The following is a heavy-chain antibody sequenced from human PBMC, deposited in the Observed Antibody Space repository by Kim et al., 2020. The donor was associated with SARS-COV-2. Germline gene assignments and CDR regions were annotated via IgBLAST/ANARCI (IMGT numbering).Heavy chain of an antibody. CDR3: ARKPTVVTWGYFDY. CDR1: GGSISSYY. D-gene: IGHD4-17*01. CDR2: IYYSGST. V-gene: IGHV4-59*13. J-gene: IGHJ4*02. Sequence: SETLSLTCTVSGGSISSYYWSWIRQPPGKGLEWIGYIYYSGSTNYNPSLKSRVTISVDTSKNQFSLKLSSVTAADTAVYYCARKPTVVTWGYFDYWGQGTLVTVSS.